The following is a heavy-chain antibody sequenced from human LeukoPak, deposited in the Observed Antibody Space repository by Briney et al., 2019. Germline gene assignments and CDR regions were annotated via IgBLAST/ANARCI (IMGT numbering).Heavy chain of an antibody. Sequence: SQTLSLTCTVSGGSIRTSGNYWSWIRHHPGKGLEWMGFIYYSGTTYDSPSLKSRLTVSVDTSKNQFFLDLTSVTAADTAVYYCARLVYGNGWQIDYWGRGTLVTLST. V-gene: IGHV4-31*03. J-gene: IGHJ4*02. CDR3: ARLVYGNGWQIDY. D-gene: IGHD2-8*01. CDR1: GGSIRTSGNY. CDR2: IYYSGTT.